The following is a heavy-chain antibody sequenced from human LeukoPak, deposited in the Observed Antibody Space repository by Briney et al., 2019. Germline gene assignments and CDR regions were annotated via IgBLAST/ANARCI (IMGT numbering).Heavy chain of an antibody. CDR3: ARDGSYFGN. Sequence: GGSLRLSCAASGFTFSSYEMNWVRQAPGKGLEWVSYISNSGTAIYYADSVKGRFTISRDNAKSSLYLQMNSLRAEDTAVYYCARDGSYFGNWGQGTLVTVSS. V-gene: IGHV3-48*03. CDR1: GFTFSSYE. J-gene: IGHJ4*02. D-gene: IGHD2-15*01. CDR2: ISNSGTAI.